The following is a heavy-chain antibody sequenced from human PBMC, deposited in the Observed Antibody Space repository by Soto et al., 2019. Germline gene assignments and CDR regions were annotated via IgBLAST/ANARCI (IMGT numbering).Heavy chain of an antibody. CDR2: ISSSSSYI. V-gene: IGHV3-21*01. J-gene: IGHJ3*02. CDR3: ARDITPVAGTGAFDI. D-gene: IGHD6-19*01. CDR1: GFTFSSYS. Sequence: GGSLRLSCAASGFTFSSYSMNWVRQAPGKGLEWVSSISSSSSYIYYADSGKGRFTISRDNAKNSLYLQMNSLRAEDTAVYYCARDITPVAGTGAFDIWGQGTMVTVSS.